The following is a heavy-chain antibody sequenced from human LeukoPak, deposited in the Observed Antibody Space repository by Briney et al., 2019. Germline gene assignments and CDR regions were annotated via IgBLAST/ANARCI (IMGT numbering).Heavy chain of an antibody. Sequence: GAPVKVSCKASGYTFTGYYMHWVRQAPGQGLEWMGWINPNSGGTNYAQKFQGRVTMTRDTSISTAYMELSRLRSDDTAVYYCAREWGSSGTNNWFDPWGQGTLVTVSS. CDR3: AREWGSSGTNNWFDP. CDR1: GYTFTGYY. J-gene: IGHJ5*02. V-gene: IGHV1-2*02. CDR2: INPNSGGT. D-gene: IGHD3-16*01.